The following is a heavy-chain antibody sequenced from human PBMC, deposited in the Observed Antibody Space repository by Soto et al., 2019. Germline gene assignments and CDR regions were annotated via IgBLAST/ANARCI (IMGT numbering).Heavy chain of an antibody. CDR3: ARVLTSPYYYYYGMDV. V-gene: IGHV1-69*13. Sequence: SVKVSCKASGGTFSSYAISWVRQAPGQGLEWMGGIIPIFGTANYAQKFQGRVTITADESTSTAYMELSSLRSEDTAVYYCARVLTSPYYYYYGMDVWGQGTTVTVSS. CDR2: IIPIFGTA. D-gene: IGHD1-20*01. CDR1: GGTFSSYA. J-gene: IGHJ6*02.